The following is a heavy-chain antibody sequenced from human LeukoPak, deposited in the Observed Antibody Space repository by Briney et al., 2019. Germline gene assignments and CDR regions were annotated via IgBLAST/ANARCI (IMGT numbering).Heavy chain of an antibody. V-gene: IGHV1-46*01. D-gene: IGHD3-3*01. Sequence: ASVKVSCKASGYTFTSYYMHWVRQAPGQGLEWMGIINPSGGSTSYAQKFQGRVTMTRDKSTSTVYMELSSLRSEDTAVYYCARDAGLITIFGVVIFSGDAFDIWGQGTMVTVSS. CDR3: ARDAGLITIFGVVIFSGDAFDI. J-gene: IGHJ3*02. CDR1: GYTFTSYY. CDR2: INPSGGST.